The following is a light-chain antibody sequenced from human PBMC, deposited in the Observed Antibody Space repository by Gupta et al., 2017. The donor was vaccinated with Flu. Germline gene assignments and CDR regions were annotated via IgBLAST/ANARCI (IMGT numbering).Light chain of an antibody. CDR3: QQYNSYT. CDR1: QSISGW. CDR2: KAS. V-gene: IGKV1-5*03. Sequence: DIQMTQSPSTLSASVGDRVTITCRASQSISGWLAWYQQKPGKAPKLLISKASSLESGVPSRFSGSGSGTEFTLTISSLQPDDFATYYCQQYNSYTFGQGTKLEI. J-gene: IGKJ2*01.